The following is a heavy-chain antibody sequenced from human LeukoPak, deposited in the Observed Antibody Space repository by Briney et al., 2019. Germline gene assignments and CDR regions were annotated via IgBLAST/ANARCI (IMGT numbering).Heavy chain of an antibody. Sequence: PGGSLRLSCAASGFTFDDYAMHWVRQAPGKGLEWVSGISWNSGSIGYADSVKGRFTISRDNAKNSLYLQMNSLRAEDTAVYYCAKPLATDPYYYDSSGWAWAFDIWGQGTMVTVSS. V-gene: IGHV3-9*01. J-gene: IGHJ3*02. CDR3: AKPLATDPYYYDSSGWAWAFDI. CDR2: ISWNSGSI. D-gene: IGHD3-22*01. CDR1: GFTFDDYA.